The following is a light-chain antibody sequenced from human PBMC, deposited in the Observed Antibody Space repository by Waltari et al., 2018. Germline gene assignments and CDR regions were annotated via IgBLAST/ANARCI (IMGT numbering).Light chain of an antibody. CDR2: DAS. J-gene: IGKJ1*01. V-gene: IGKV1-5*01. CDR3: QQYRGLWT. CDR1: QSVSSG. Sequence: DIQMTQSPSTLSASVGDRVTITCRASQSVSSGLSWYRQKPGEATKLLIYDASSLESGVPSRFSGSGSGTEFTLTISRLQSDDFATYYCQQYRGLWTFGQGTRVEVK.